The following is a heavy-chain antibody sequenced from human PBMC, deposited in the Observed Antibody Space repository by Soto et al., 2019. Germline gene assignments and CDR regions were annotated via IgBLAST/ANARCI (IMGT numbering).Heavy chain of an antibody. J-gene: IGHJ6*03. CDR3: ARVGDYIWGVSRYQPPYYSYYYMDV. D-gene: IGHD3-16*02. CDR1: GFTFRYYS. Sequence: GGSLRLSCAASGFTFRYYSMTWVRQAPGKGLEWVSSISGSNNYIYYAASVRGRFTISRDNAENSLSLQMNSLSAEDTAVYFCARVGDYIWGVSRYQPPYYSYYYMDVWGKGTTVTVSS. CDR2: ISGSNNYI. V-gene: IGHV3-21*01.